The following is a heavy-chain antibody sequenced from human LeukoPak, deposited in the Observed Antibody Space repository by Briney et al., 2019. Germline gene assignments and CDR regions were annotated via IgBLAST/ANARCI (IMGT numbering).Heavy chain of an antibody. CDR1: GGSISSSTYY. CDR2: VYYSGST. J-gene: IGHJ4*02. D-gene: IGHD3-3*01. Sequence: SETLSLTCTVSGGSISSSTYYWGWIRQPPGKGLDWIGSVYYSGSTYYNPSLKSRVTMSVDTSKNHFSLKLTSVTAVDTAVYYCARHIYDFWSGYFQPRHFDYWGQGTLVTVSS. CDR3: ARHIYDFWSGYFQPRHFDY. V-gene: IGHV4-39*01.